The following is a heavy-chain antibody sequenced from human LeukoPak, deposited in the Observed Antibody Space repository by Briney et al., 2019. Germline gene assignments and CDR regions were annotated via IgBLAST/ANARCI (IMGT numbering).Heavy chain of an antibody. CDR1: GGSISSYY. J-gene: IGHJ5*02. D-gene: IGHD3-10*01. V-gene: IGHV4-34*01. CDR3: ARVRDYYGSGSGWFDP. Sequence: SETLSLTCTVSGGSISSYYWSWIRQPPGKGLEWIGEINHSGSTNYNPSLKSRVTISVDTSKNQFSLKLSSVTAADTAVYYCARVRDYYGSGSGWFDPWGQGTLVTVSS. CDR2: INHSGST.